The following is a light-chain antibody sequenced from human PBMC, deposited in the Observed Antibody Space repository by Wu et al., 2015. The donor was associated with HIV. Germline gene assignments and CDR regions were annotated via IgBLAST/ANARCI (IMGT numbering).Light chain of an antibody. CDR1: QSVTNN. V-gene: IGKV3-20*01. J-gene: IGKJ2*03. Sequence: EIVMTQSPATLSVSPGERATLSCRASQSVTNNLAWYQQKPGQAPRLLIFGASSRATGIPDRFSGSGSGTDFTLTITRLEPEDFAVYYCQQYGRSYSFGQGTKLEIK. CDR2: GAS. CDR3: QQYGRSYS.